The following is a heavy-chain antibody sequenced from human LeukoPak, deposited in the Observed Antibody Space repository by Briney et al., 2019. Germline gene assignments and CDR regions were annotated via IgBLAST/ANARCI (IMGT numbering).Heavy chain of an antibody. Sequence: PGGSLRLSCAASGFTFSSYAMSWVRQAPGKGLEWVSAISGSGGSTYYADSVKGRFTISRDNSKNTLYLQMNSLRAEDTAVYYCAKVLPMRMLVKYYFDYWGQGTLLSVSS. V-gene: IGHV3-23*01. CDR2: ISGSGGST. CDR3: AKVLPMRMLVKYYFDY. D-gene: IGHD2-15*01. J-gene: IGHJ4*02. CDR1: GFTFSSYA.